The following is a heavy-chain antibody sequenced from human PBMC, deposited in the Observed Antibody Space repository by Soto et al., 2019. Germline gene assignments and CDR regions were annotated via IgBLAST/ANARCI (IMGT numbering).Heavy chain of an antibody. V-gene: IGHV3-23*01. J-gene: IGHJ4*02. CDR3: AKDLRDIVVVVAATRVPLDY. CDR1: VFTFISYA. Sequence: PGWSLRLSCASSVFTFISYAMRWVRQAPGKGLEWVSAISGSGGSTYYADSVKGRFTISRDNSKNTLYLQMNSLRAEDTAVYYCAKDLRDIVVVVAATRVPLDYWGQGTLVTAPQ. CDR2: ISGSGGST. D-gene: IGHD2-15*01.